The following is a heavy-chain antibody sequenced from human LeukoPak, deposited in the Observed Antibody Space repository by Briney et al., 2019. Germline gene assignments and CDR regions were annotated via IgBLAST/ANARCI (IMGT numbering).Heavy chain of an antibody. CDR2: INHSGST. J-gene: IGHJ4*02. CDR3: ARLLAGCPGGRCRAHFDY. V-gene: IGHV4-34*01. CDR1: GGSFSGYY. D-gene: IGHD2-15*01. Sequence: SETLSLTCAVSGGSFSGYYWSWIRQPPGKGLEWIGEINHSGSTNYNPSLKSRVTISVDTSKNQFSLNLSSVTAADTAVCHCARLLAGCPGGRCRAHFDYWGQGTLVTVSS.